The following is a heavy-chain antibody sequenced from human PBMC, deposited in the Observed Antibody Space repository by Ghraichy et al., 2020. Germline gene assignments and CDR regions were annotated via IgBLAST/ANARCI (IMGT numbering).Heavy chain of an antibody. J-gene: IGHJ4*02. CDR3: AKDPGYYDFWSAYSYS. D-gene: IGHD3-3*01. V-gene: IGHV3-23*01. Sequence: GVLNISCAASGFTFSSYAMSWVRQAPGKGLEWVSAISGSGGSTYYADSVKGRFTISRDNSQNTLYLQMNSLRAEDTAVYCCAKDPGYYDFWSAYSYSWGQGTLVTVSS. CDR1: GFTFSSYA. CDR2: ISGSGGST.